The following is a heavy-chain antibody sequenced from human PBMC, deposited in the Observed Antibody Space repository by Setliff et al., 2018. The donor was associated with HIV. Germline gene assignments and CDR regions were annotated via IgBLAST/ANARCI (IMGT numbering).Heavy chain of an antibody. Sequence: SETLSLTCAVYGGSFSDYYWSWIRQPPGKGLEWIGEINHSGSTNYNPSLKRRVTISVDTSNNQFSVKLTSVTPADTALYYCARALGTPTVDIWGQGTMVTVSS. CDR1: GGSFSDYY. CDR2: INHSGST. CDR3: ARALGTPTVDI. D-gene: IGHD7-27*01. V-gene: IGHV4-34*01. J-gene: IGHJ3*02.